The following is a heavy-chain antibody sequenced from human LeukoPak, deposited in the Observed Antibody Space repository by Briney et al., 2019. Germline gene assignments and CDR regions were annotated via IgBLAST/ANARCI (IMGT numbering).Heavy chain of an antibody. J-gene: IGHJ6*02. CDR2: IIPILGIA. Sequence: SVRVSCKASGYIFSNYGITWVRQAPGQGREWVGWIIPILGIANYAQKFQGRVTITADKSTSTAYMELSSLRSEDTAVYYCARASGYDPPPYYYGMDVWGQGTTVTVSS. V-gene: IGHV1-69*10. CDR1: GYIFSNYG. D-gene: IGHD5-12*01. CDR3: ARASGYDPPPYYYGMDV.